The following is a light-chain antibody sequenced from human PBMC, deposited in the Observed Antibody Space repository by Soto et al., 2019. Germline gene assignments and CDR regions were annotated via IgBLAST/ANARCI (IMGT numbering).Light chain of an antibody. J-gene: IGKJ1*01. CDR2: GAS. Sequence: VLTQSPGTLSLSPGESATLSCRDSQSVSSSYLAWYQQKPGQAPRLLIYGASSRATGIPDRFSGSGSGTDLNLTISRLEPEDFAVYYCQKYGSAPSTCGQGTKVDIK. CDR1: QSVSSSY. V-gene: IGKV3-20*01. CDR3: QKYGSAPST.